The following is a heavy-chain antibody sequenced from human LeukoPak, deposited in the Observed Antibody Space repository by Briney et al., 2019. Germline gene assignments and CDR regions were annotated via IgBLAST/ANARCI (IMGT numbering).Heavy chain of an antibody. CDR3: AIGDIVVVPAAYYYYMDV. CDR1: GGTFSSYA. Sequence: SVMVSCKASGGTFSSYAISWVRQAPGQGLEWMGGIIPIFGTANYAQKFQGRVTITADESTSTAYMELSSLRSEDTAVYYCAIGDIVVVPAAYYYYMDVWGKGTTVTVPS. CDR2: IIPIFGTA. D-gene: IGHD2-2*01. J-gene: IGHJ6*03. V-gene: IGHV1-69*13.